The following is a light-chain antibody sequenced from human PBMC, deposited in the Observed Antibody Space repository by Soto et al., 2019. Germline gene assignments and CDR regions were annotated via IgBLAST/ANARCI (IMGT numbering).Light chain of an antibody. CDR3: CSYTRSGTLI. J-gene: IGLJ1*01. CDR1: SGDIGDYNY. Sequence: QSVLTQPASVSGSPGQSITISCVGTSGDIGDYNYVSWHQQHPGKVPKVIIYDVSNRPSGVSYRFSGTKSGNTASLTVSGLQAEDEADYYCCSYTRSGTLIFGTGTKVTAL. V-gene: IGLV2-14*01. CDR2: DVS.